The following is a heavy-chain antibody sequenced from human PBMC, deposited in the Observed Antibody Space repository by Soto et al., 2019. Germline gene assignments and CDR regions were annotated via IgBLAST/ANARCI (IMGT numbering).Heavy chain of an antibody. CDR2: ISGSGGST. J-gene: IGHJ6*02. V-gene: IGHV3-23*01. CDR3: AKDPKGVTTVYYYYGMDV. Sequence: AGGSLRLSCAASGFTFSSYAMSWVRQAPGKGLEWVSAISGSGGSTYYADSVKGRFTISRDNSKNTLYLQMNSLRAEDTAVYYCAKDPKGVTTVYYYYGMDVWGQGTTVTVSS. D-gene: IGHD4-17*01. CDR1: GFTFSSYA.